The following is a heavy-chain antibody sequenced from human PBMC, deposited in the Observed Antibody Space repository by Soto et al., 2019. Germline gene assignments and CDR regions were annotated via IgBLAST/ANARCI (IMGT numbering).Heavy chain of an antibody. V-gene: IGHV3-23*01. CDR2: ISSGASHT. J-gene: IGHJ4*02. CDR1: GFTFDTYA. Sequence: EVQLLESGGGLVQPGGSLRLSCAASGFTFDTYAMSWVRQAPGKGLEWVSSISSGASHTYYADSVKGRFTISRDNSKNTLYLQMHSLRAEAMAIYYWARETRPSCAGDCYWGRPFDNWGQGTLVTVSS. D-gene: IGHD2-21*02. CDR3: ARETRPSCAGDCYWGRPFDN.